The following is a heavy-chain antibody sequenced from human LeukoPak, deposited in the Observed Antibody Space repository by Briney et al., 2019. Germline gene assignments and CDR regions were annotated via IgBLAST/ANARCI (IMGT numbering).Heavy chain of an antibody. V-gene: IGHV3-7*01. J-gene: IGHJ4*02. Sequence: GGSLRLSCTASGLPFSHQWMTWVRQDPGKGLEWVANISPDGSERGLVDSVGGRFTISRDNAKNSVYLQMNSLGPEDTAVYYCARDPAYGALDYWGQGTLVIVSS. CDR2: ISPDGSER. CDR3: ARDPAYGALDY. CDR1: GLPFSHQW. D-gene: IGHD4-17*01.